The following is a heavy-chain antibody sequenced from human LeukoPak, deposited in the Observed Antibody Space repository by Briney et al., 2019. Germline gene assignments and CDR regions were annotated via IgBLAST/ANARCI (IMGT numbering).Heavy chain of an antibody. CDR3: ARQDSGYELGLDY. V-gene: IGHV4-39*01. J-gene: IGHJ4*02. CDR1: SSYE. CDR2: IYYSGST. D-gene: IGHD5-12*01. Sequence: SSYEMNWVRQPPGKGLEWIGNIYYSGSTYYNPSLKSRVTISVDTSKNQFSLKLSSVTAADTAVYYCARQDSGYELGLDYWGQETLVTVSS.